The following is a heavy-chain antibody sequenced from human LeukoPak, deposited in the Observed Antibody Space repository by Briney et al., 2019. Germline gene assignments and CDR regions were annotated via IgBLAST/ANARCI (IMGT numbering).Heavy chain of an antibody. D-gene: IGHD4-17*01. J-gene: IGHJ4*02. CDR1: GFAFDDYA. Sequence: QSGGSLRLSCAASGFAFDDYAMHWVRHAPGKGLEWVSAISGSGGSTYYADSVKGRFTISRDNSKNTLYLQMNSLRAEDTAVYYCAKDRATVTAISDYWGQGTLVTVSS. CDR2: ISGSGGST. V-gene: IGHV3-23*01. CDR3: AKDRATVTAISDY.